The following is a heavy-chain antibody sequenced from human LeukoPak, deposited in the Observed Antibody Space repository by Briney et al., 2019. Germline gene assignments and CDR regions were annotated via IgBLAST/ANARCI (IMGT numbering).Heavy chain of an antibody. CDR1: GGSFSGYY. J-gene: IGHJ4*02. Sequence: SETLSLTCAVYGGSFSGYYWSWVRQPPGKGLEWIGEINHSGSTNYNPSLKSRVTISVDTSKNQFSLKLSSVTAADTAVYYCARPIRRSESYYPYWGQGTLVTVSS. V-gene: IGHV4-34*01. D-gene: IGHD3-10*01. CDR3: ARPIRRSESYYPY. CDR2: INHSGST.